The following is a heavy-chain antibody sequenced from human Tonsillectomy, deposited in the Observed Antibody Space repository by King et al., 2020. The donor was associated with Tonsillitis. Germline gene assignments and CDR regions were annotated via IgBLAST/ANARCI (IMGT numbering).Heavy chain of an antibody. CDR2: ISSSSSTI. D-gene: IGHD3-22*01. V-gene: IGHV3-48*02. CDR3: ASQWLLRGHNAFDI. J-gene: IGHJ3*02. Sequence: VQLVESGGGLVQPGGSLRLSCAASGFTFSSYSMNWVRQAPGKGLEWVSYISSSSSTIYYADSVKGRFTISRDNAKNSLYLQMNSLRDEDTAVYYCASQWLLRGHNAFDIWGQGTMVTVSS. CDR1: GFTFSSYS.